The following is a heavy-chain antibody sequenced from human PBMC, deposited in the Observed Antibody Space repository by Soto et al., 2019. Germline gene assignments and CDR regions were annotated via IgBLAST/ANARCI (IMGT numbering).Heavy chain of an antibody. Sequence: GGSLRLSCAASGFTFSSYWMSWVRQAPGKGLEWVANIKQDGSEKYYVDSVKGRFTISRDNAKNSLYLQMNSLRAEDTAVYYCARARGLGMGKAFDIWGQGTMVTVSS. CDR2: IKQDGSEK. D-gene: IGHD7-27*01. V-gene: IGHV3-7*01. CDR3: ARARGLGMGKAFDI. J-gene: IGHJ3*02. CDR1: GFTFSSYW.